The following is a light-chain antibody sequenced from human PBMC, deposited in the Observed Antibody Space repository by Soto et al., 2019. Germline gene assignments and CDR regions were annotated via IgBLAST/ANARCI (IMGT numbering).Light chain of an antibody. V-gene: IGKV3-20*01. CDR2: GAS. Sequence: EIVLTQSPGTLSLSPGERATHSCRASQSVSTNYLAWYQRKPGQAPRLLIYGASSRATDIPNRFSGSGSGTDFTLTITRLEAEDFAVYYCQQYGSSPPTFGQGTKVEIK. CDR3: QQYGSSPPT. CDR1: QSVSTNY. J-gene: IGKJ1*01.